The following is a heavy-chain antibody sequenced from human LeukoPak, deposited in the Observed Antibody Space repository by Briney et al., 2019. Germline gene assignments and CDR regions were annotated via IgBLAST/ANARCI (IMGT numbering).Heavy chain of an antibody. CDR1: GGSISSYY. D-gene: IGHD6-6*01. CDR2: IYYSGST. CDR3: ARTGYSSSYDYYYYGMDV. Sequence: SETLSLTCTVSGGSISSYYWSWIRQPPGKGLDWIGYIYYSGSTNYNPSLKSRVTISVDTSKNQFSLKLSSVTAADTAVYYCARTGYSSSYDYYYYGMDVWGQGTTVTVSS. J-gene: IGHJ6*02. V-gene: IGHV4-59*01.